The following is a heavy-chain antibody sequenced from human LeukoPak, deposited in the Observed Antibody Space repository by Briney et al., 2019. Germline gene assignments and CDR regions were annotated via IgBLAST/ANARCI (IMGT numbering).Heavy chain of an antibody. V-gene: IGHV4-4*07. Sequence: PSETLSLTCTVSGGSISSYYWSWIRQPAGKGLEWIGRIYMSGITNYNPTLKSRVTMSVDTSKKQFSLKLSSVTAADTAVYYCARDAFGSKSYYGLDYWGQGTLVTVSS. J-gene: IGHJ4*02. CDR3: ARDAFGSKSYYGLDY. CDR1: GGSISSYY. CDR2: IYMSGIT. D-gene: IGHD3-10*01.